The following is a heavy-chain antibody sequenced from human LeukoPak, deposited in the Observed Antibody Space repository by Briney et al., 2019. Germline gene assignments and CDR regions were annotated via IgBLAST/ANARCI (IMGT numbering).Heavy chain of an antibody. J-gene: IGHJ5*02. CDR2: ISSSGSTI. Sequence: GGSLRLSCAASGFTFSDYYMSWIRQAPGKGLEWVSYISSSGSTIYYADSVKGRFTISRDNAKNSLYLQMNSLTAEDTAVYYCAKTRPGRYCSGGSCYRSWFDPWGQGTLVTVSS. CDR1: GFTFSDYY. CDR3: AKTRPGRYCSGGSCYRSWFDP. V-gene: IGHV3-11*04. D-gene: IGHD2-15*01.